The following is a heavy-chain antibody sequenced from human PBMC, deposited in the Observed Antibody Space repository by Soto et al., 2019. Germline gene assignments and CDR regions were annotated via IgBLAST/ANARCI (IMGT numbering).Heavy chain of an antibody. V-gene: IGHV1-58*01. CDR1: GFTFTSSA. CDR2: IVVGSGNT. J-gene: IGHJ4*02. CDR3: AAARTTVVTPA. Sequence: ASVKVSCTASGFTFTSSAVQWVRQARGQRLEWIGWIVVGSGNTNYAQKFQERVTITRDMSTSTAYMELSSLRSEDTAVYYCAAARTTVVTPAWGQGTLVTVSS. D-gene: IGHD4-17*01.